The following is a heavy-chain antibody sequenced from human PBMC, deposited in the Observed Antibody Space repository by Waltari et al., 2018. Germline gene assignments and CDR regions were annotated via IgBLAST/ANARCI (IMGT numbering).Heavy chain of an antibody. CDR2: RDFSGTK. CDR1: GDSIRSHF. J-gene: IGHJ3*02. Sequence: VQLQESGPGLVKPSETLSLRCNVSGDSIRSHFWSGIRQAPGKGLEWIGHRDFSGTKDYNPSLKSGVAISIDTSKNHFSLILGSVTAADTAIYYCARLPRGSVIIGAFDIWGQGTQVTVSS. V-gene: IGHV4-59*11. CDR3: ARLPRGSVIIGAFDI. D-gene: IGHD3-22*01.